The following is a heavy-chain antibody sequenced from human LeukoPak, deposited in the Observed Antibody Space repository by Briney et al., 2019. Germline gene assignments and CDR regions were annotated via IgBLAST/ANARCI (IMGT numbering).Heavy chain of an antibody. Sequence: PSQTLSLTCAVSGDSISSGDSSWSWIRQPSGKGLEWIGYIFHSGSSYYNPSLKSRVTISVDKSKNQFSLRLTSVTAADTAVYYCARELWFVNAPGSWFDPWGQGTLVTVSS. V-gene: IGHV4-30-2*01. CDR2: IFHSGSS. J-gene: IGHJ5*02. D-gene: IGHD3-10*01. CDR3: ARELWFVNAPGSWFDP. CDR1: GDSISSGDSS.